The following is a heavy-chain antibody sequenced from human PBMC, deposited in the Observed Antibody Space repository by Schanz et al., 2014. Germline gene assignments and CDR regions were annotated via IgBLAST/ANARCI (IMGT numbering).Heavy chain of an antibody. V-gene: IGHV3-23*04. D-gene: IGHD3-22*01. CDR1: GFTLTSYA. Sequence: EVQVVESGGGLVQPGGSLRLSCEASGFTLTSYALTWVRQAPGKGLEWVAGISGSGGSTDYADSVKGRFIIPRDNSKNTLYLQMNSLRAEDTAVYYCAKVWGSDYFYPFDYWGQGTLVTVSS. CDR2: ISGSGGST. J-gene: IGHJ4*02. CDR3: AKVWGSDYFYPFDY.